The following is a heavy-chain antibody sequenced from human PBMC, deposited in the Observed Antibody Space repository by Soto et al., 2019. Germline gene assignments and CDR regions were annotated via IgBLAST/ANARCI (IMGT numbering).Heavy chain of an antibody. CDR1: GFTFSSYG. V-gene: IGHV3-33*01. D-gene: IGHD3-10*01. CDR3: ASRGTMVREGYFDL. CDR2: IWYDGSNK. Sequence: QVQLVESGGGVVQPGRSLRLSCAASGFTFSSYGMHWVRQAPGKGLEWVAVIWYDGSNKYYADSVKGRFTISRDNSENTLYLQMNSLRAEDTAVYYCASRGTMVREGYFDLWGRGTLVTVSS. J-gene: IGHJ2*01.